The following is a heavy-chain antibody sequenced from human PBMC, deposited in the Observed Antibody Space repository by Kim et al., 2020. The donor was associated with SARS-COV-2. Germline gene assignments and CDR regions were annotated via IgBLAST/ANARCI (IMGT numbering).Heavy chain of an antibody. D-gene: IGHD5-12*01. CDR1: GNTFTNNY. Sequence: ASVKVSCKASGNTFTNNYMHWVRQAPGQGLEWMGVINPSGTGRVYAQKFQGRLTITRDTSTSTVYLELSSLGSEDTAVYYCATDLPTGYGSSAYWGQGPLVTVSS. CDR3: ATDLPTGYGSSAY. V-gene: IGHV1-46*01. CDR2: INPSGTGR. J-gene: IGHJ4*02.